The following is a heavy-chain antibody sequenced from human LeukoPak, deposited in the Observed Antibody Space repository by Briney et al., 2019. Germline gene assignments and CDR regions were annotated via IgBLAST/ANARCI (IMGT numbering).Heavy chain of an antibody. CDR1: GGSVSSTSYY. V-gene: IGHV4-39*07. CDR2: INYSGST. Sequence: SQTLSLTCSVSGGSVSSTSYYWGWIRQPPGKGLEWIGSINYSGSTYYSASLKSRVTISVDTSKNQFSLQLNSVTAADTAVYYCARVMYSSGWYHWFDPWGQGTLVTVSS. D-gene: IGHD6-19*01. CDR3: ARVMYSSGWYHWFDP. J-gene: IGHJ5*02.